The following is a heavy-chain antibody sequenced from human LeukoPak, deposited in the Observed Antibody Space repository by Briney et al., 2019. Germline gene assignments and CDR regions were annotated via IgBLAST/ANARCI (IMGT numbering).Heavy chain of an antibody. D-gene: IGHD3-22*01. J-gene: IGHJ6*02. Sequence: GGSLRLSCAASGFAFSSYNMNWVRQAPGKGLEWISYIGSSGSPTHYADSVGGRFTISRDNAKNSLYLQMNSLRDEETAVYFCARSPYSDTSGRLSDVWGQGTTVTVSS. V-gene: IGHV3-48*02. CDR3: ARSPYSDTSGRLSDV. CDR2: IGSSGSPT. CDR1: GFAFSSYN.